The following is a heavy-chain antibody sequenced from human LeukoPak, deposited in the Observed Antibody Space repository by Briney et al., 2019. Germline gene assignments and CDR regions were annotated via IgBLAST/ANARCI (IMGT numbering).Heavy chain of an antibody. V-gene: IGHV3-48*03. CDR1: GFSLRSSE. Sequence: GGSLRLSCAASGFSLRSSEMNWVRQAPGKGPEWVAHINSADNVQYYTDSVRGRFTMSRDNAKDLLFLQMNSLRDDDTAAYYCARDTVNGPFVISLDLWGQGVLVTVSS. D-gene: IGHD2-8*01. J-gene: IGHJ5*02. CDR3: ARDTVNGPFVISLDL. CDR2: INSADNVQ.